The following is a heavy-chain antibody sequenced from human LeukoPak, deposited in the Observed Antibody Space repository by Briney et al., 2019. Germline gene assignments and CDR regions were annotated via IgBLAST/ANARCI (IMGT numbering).Heavy chain of an antibody. J-gene: IGHJ6*02. D-gene: IGHD2-2*01. CDR3: ASGDIVGAPAASGYYYYGMDV. V-gene: IGHV1-69*13. CDR1: GGTFSSYA. CDR2: IIPIFGTA. Sequence: SVKVSCKASGGTFSSYAISWVRQAPGQGLEWMGGIIPIFGTANYAQKFQGRVTITADESTSTAYMELSSLRSEDTAVYYCASGDIVGAPAASGYYYYGMDVWGQGTTVTVSS.